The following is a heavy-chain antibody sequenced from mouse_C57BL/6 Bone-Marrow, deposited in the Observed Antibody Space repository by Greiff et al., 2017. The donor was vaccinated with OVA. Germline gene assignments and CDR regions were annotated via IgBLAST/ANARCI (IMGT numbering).Heavy chain of an antibody. CDR1: GYSITSGYD. J-gene: IGHJ3*01. D-gene: IGHD2-1*01. V-gene: IGHV3-1*01. Sequence: EVKLMESGPGMVKPSQSLSLTCTVTGYSITSGYDWHWIRHFPGNKLEWMGYISYSGSTNYNPSLKSRISITHDTSKNHFFLKLNSVTTEDTATYYCARDGNSSWFAYWGQGTLVTVSA. CDR3: ARDGNSSWFAY. CDR2: ISYSGST.